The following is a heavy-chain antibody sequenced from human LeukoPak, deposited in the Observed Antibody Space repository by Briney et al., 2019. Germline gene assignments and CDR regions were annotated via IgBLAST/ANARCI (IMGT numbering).Heavy chain of an antibody. Sequence: GGSLRLSCAASEFTFDKYWMHWVRQAPGKGLVWVSRINGDGTITSYADSVKGAFIISRDNAKNTLYLQVSSLRAEDTAVYYCATGNYYDSRGYYTFGHWGQGTLVTISS. CDR3: ATGNYYDSRGYYTFGH. CDR1: EFTFDKYW. V-gene: IGHV3-74*01. D-gene: IGHD3-22*01. CDR2: INGDGTIT. J-gene: IGHJ4*02.